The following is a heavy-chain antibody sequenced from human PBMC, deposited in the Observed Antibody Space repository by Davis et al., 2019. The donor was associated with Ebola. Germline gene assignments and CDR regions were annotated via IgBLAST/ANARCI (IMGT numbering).Heavy chain of an antibody. D-gene: IGHD3-10*01. CDR1: GYTFTSYG. V-gene: IGHV1-18*04. Sequence: AASVKVSCKASGYTFTSYGISWVRQAPGQRLEWMGWINAGNGNTKYSQKFQGRVTMTRDTSTSTVYMELSSLRSEDTAVYYCARVITMVRGVMFTYGGMDVWGKGTTVTVSS. CDR3: ARVITMVRGVMFTYGGMDV. J-gene: IGHJ6*04. CDR2: INAGNGNT.